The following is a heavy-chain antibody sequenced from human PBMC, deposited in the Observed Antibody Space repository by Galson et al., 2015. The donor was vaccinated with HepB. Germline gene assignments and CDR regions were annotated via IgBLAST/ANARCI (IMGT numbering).Heavy chain of an antibody. Sequence: SVKVSCKASGYNFTRHSINWLRQAPGQGLQWMGYISTITGNPTYARDFTGRFVFSLDTSVSTTYLQISSLKPEDTGVYYCARDASTINFDYWGQGALVTVSS. J-gene: IGHJ4*02. CDR1: GYNFTRHS. CDR2: ISTITGNP. CDR3: ARDASTINFDY. V-gene: IGHV7-4-1*02. D-gene: IGHD1-1*01.